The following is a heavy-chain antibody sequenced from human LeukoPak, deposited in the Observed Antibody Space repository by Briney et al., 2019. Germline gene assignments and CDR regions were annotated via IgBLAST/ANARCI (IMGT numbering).Heavy chain of an antibody. CDR2: IYYSGST. D-gene: IGHD2-15*01. V-gene: IGHV4-31*03. Sequence: SQTLSLTCTVSGGSINSGGYYWSWIRQHPGKGLEWIGYIYYSGSTNYNPSLKSRVTMSVDTAKNPFSLKVSSVTAADTAVYYCARARGYCSGGRCYLVDYWGQGTLVTVSS. CDR1: GGSINSGGYY. CDR3: ARARGYCSGGRCYLVDY. J-gene: IGHJ4*02.